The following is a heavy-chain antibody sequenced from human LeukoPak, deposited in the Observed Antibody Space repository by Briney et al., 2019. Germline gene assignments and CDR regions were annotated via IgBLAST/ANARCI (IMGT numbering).Heavy chain of an antibody. J-gene: IGHJ3*02. CDR1: GDSISTSNSY. D-gene: IGHD4-11*01. Sequence: PSETLSLTCTVSGDSISTSNSYWGWIRQPPGKGLEWIGSIYYSGNTYYNASLKSRVTISVDTSKNQFSLNLTSMTAADTAVYYCARPRYSGRGHDAFDIWGQGTMVTVSS. V-gene: IGHV4-39*07. CDR2: IYYSGNT. CDR3: ARPRYSGRGHDAFDI.